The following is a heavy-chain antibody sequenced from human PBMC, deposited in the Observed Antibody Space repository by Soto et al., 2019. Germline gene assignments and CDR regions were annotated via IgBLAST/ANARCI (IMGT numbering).Heavy chain of an antibody. CDR3: ARAYFVWSSEQPYYFDY. Sequence: ASETLSLTCTVSGGSIRIRIYYWCWNRQPPGKGLEWIGYIYYSGSTNYNPSLKSRVTISVDTSKNQFSLKLSSVTAADTAVYFCARAYFVWSSEQPYYFDYWGQGTLVTGSS. CDR2: IYYSGST. CDR1: GGSIRIRIYY. D-gene: IGHD3-16*01. J-gene: IGHJ4*02. V-gene: IGHV4-61*01.